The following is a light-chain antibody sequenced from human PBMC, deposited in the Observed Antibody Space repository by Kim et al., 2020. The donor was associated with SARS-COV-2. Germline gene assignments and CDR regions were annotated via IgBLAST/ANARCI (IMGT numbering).Light chain of an antibody. CDR2: GAS. CDR3: QQANSFPFT. Sequence: DIQVTQSPSSLSASVGDRVTITCQASQDIRNYLNWYQQKPGKVPKLLIYGASNLETGVPSRFSGSGSGTDFTFTISSLQPEDIATYYCQQANSFPFTFGPGTKVDIK. J-gene: IGKJ3*01. V-gene: IGKV1-33*01. CDR1: QDIRNY.